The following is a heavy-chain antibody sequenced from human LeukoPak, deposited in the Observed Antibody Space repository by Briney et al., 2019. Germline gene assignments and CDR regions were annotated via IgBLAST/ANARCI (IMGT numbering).Heavy chain of an antibody. V-gene: IGHV3-30*03. D-gene: IGHD1-26*01. J-gene: IGHJ4*02. Sequence: PGRSLRLSCAASGFTFSSYGMHWVRQAPGKGLEWVAVISYDGSNKYYADSVKGRFTISRDNSKNTLYLQMNSLRAEDTAVYYCARDRRGELVFDYWGQGTLVTVSS. CDR1: GFTFSSYG. CDR3: ARDRRGELVFDY. CDR2: ISYDGSNK.